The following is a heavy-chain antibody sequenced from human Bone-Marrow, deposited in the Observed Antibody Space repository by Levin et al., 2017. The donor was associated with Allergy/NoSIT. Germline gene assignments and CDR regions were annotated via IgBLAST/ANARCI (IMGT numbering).Heavy chain of an antibody. D-gene: IGHD5-24*01. V-gene: IGHV4-61*02. CDR2: IYINGRT. Sequence: SETLSLTCSVSGDSISSSTYYWAWIRQPAGKGLEWIGRIYINGRTDYNPSLKSRVTISVDTSKNQLSLKVTSVTAADTAIYYCAREGYRGYNFDFYDYWGQGVLVSVSS. J-gene: IGHJ4*02. CDR3: AREGYRGYNFDFYDY. CDR1: GDSISSSTYY.